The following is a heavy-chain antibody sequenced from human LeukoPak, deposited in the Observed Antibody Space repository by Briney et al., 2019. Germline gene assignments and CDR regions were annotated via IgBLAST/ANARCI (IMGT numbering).Heavy chain of an antibody. Sequence: GGSLRLSCAASGFTFSSYAMSWVRQAPGKGLEWVSAISGSGGSTYYADSVKGRLTISRDNSKNTLYLQMNSLRAEDTAVYYCAKDREVGYYYDSSGGFDYWGQGTLVTVSS. D-gene: IGHD3-22*01. J-gene: IGHJ4*02. CDR3: AKDREVGYYYDSSGGFDY. V-gene: IGHV3-23*01. CDR1: GFTFSSYA. CDR2: ISGSGGST.